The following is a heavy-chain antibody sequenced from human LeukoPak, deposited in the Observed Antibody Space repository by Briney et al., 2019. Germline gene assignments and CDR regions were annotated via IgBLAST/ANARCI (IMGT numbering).Heavy chain of an antibody. Sequence: GGSLRLSCAASGFTVSSNYMSWVRQAPGKGLEWVSVINSGGSTYYADSVKGRFTISRDNSKNTLYLQMNSLRAEDTAVYYCARITRGYSYGPHSLDYWGQGTLVTVSS. J-gene: IGHJ4*02. CDR2: INSGGST. V-gene: IGHV3-66*02. CDR3: ARITRGYSYGPHSLDY. CDR1: GFTVSSNY. D-gene: IGHD5-18*01.